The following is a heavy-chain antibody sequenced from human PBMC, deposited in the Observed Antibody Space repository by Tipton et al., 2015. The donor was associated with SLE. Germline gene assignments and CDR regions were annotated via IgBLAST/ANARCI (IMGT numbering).Heavy chain of an antibody. D-gene: IGHD1-26*01. CDR3: ARDSVGITRGDAFDI. J-gene: IGHJ3*02. CDR1: GGSISGSSYY. V-gene: IGHV4-39*07. CDR2: FAHSGSS. Sequence: TLSLTCTVSGGSISGSSYYWGWVRQPPGKGLEWIGSFAHSGSSFSNPSLKSRVSISADTSKNAFSLRVNSVTAADTALYFCARDSVGITRGDAFDIWGQGTMVTVSS.